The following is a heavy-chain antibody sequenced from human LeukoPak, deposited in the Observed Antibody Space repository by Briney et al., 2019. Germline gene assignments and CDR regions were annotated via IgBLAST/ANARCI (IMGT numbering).Heavy chain of an antibody. CDR2: INHSGST. D-gene: IGHD3-10*01. CDR3: ARRRTQLTYYYGSGSYGYMDV. V-gene: IGHV4-38-2*02. J-gene: IGHJ6*03. CDR1: GYSTSSGYY. Sequence: SETLSLTCTVSGYSTSSGYYWGWIRQPPGKGLEWIGEINHSGSTNYNPSLKSRVTISVDTSKNQFSLKLSSVTAADTAVYYCARRRTQLTYYYGSGSYGYMDVWGKGTTVTISS.